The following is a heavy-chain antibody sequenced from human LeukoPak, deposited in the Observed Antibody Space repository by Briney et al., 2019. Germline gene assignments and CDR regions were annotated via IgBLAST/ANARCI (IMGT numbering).Heavy chain of an antibody. Sequence: SETLSLTCTASGGAVSSYYWSWIRQPAGKGLEWIGRISTSGSTSYNPSLKSRVTMSADTSKNQFSLKLNSVTAADTAVYYCATRIGGGSSYYFDYWGQGTLVTVSS. J-gene: IGHJ4*02. CDR2: ISTSGST. V-gene: IGHV4-4*07. CDR1: GGAVSSYY. D-gene: IGHD6-6*01. CDR3: ATRIGGGSSYYFDY.